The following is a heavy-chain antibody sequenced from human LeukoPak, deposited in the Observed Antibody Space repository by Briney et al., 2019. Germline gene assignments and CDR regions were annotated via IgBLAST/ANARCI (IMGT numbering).Heavy chain of an antibody. J-gene: IGHJ4*02. CDR2: ISGSGGGT. Sequence: GESLRLSCAASGFTFSSYAMSWVRQAPGKGLEWVSAISGSGGGTYYADSVKGRFTISRDNSKSTLYLQMNSLRAEDTAVYYCASPPMYYYGSGSYYFEYWGQGALVTVSS. D-gene: IGHD3-10*01. CDR3: ASPPMYYYGSGSYYFEY. CDR1: GFTFSSYA. V-gene: IGHV3-23*01.